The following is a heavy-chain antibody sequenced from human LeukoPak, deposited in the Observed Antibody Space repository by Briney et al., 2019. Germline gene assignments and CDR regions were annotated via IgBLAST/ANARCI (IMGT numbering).Heavy chain of an antibody. CDR1: GFTFSNFA. J-gene: IGHJ4*02. CDR2: IYYSGST. CDR3: AGGRYGDSTGY. V-gene: IGHV4-59*01. Sequence: PGGSLRLSCEVSGFTFSNFAMNWVRQAPGKGLEWIGYIYYSGSTNYNPSLKSRVTISVDTSKNQFSLKLSSVTAADTAVYYCAGGRYGDSTGYWGQGTLVTVSS. D-gene: IGHD4-17*01.